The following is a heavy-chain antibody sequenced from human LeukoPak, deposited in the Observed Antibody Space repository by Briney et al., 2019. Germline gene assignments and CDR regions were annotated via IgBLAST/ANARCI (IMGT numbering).Heavy chain of an antibody. CDR1: GVTFSSYA. D-gene: IGHD6-13*01. CDR3: AKSRSRYSSSRASDY. V-gene: IGHV3-23*01. J-gene: IGHJ4*02. Sequence: GGSLRLSCAASGVTFSSYAMSWVRQAPGKGLEWVSAISGSGGSTYYADSVKGRFTISRDNSKNTLYLQMNSLRAEGTAVYYCAKSRSRYSSSRASDYWGQGTLVTASS. CDR2: ISGSGGST.